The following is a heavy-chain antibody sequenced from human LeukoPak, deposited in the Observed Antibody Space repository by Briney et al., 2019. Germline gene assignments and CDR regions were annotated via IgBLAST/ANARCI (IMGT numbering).Heavy chain of an antibody. J-gene: IGHJ4*02. Sequence: EASVKVSCKASGGTFSSYAISWVRQAPGQGLEWMGGIIPIFGTANYAQKFQGRVTITADESTSTAYMELSSLRSEDTAVYYCASADHDFWSGYEVDYWGQGTLVTVSS. CDR2: IIPIFGTA. V-gene: IGHV1-69*13. CDR1: GGTFSSYA. D-gene: IGHD3-3*01. CDR3: ASADHDFWSGYEVDY.